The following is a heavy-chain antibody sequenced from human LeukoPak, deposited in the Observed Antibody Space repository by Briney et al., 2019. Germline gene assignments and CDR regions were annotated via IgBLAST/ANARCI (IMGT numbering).Heavy chain of an antibody. V-gene: IGHV3-74*01. D-gene: IGHD3-10*02. CDR1: GFTFSSYW. CDR3: AELGITMIGGV. J-gene: IGHJ6*04. CDR2: INSDATST. Sequence: GGSLRPSCAASGFTFSSYWMHWVRQAPGKGLVWVSRINSDATSTSYADSVKGRFTISRDNAKNSLCLQMNSLRAEDTAVYYCAELGITMIGGVWGKGTTVTISS.